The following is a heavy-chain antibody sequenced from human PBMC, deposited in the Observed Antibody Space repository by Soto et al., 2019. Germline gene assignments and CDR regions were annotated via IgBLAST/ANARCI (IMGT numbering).Heavy chain of an antibody. D-gene: IGHD2-15*01. V-gene: IGHV4-30-2*01. Sequence: SETLSLTCAVSGGSTSSGGYSWSWIRQPPGKGLEWIGYIYHSGSTYYNPSLKSRVTISVDRSKNQFSLKLSSVTAADTAVYYCAREARCSGGSCRHAFDIWGQGTMVTVSS. CDR1: GGSTSSGGYS. CDR3: AREARCSGGSCRHAFDI. CDR2: IYHSGST. J-gene: IGHJ3*02.